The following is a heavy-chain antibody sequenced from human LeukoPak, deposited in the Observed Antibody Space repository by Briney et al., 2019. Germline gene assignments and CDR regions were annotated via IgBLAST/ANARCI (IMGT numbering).Heavy chain of an antibody. CDR3: ARGGSYLSAFDI. Sequence: GGSLRLSCAASGFTFSSYEMNWVRQAPGKGLEWVSSISTSSYYIYYADSVKGRFTISRDNSKNTLYLQMNSLRAEDTAVYYCARGGSYLSAFDIWGQGTMVTVSS. V-gene: IGHV3-21*04. J-gene: IGHJ3*02. CDR2: ISTSSYYI. CDR1: GFTFSSYE. D-gene: IGHD1-26*01.